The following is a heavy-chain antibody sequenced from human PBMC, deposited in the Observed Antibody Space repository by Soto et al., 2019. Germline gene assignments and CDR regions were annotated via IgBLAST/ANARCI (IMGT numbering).Heavy chain of an antibody. V-gene: IGHV4-39*01. CDR1: GGSISSSSYY. CDR2: IYYSGST. J-gene: IGHJ6*02. Sequence: SETLSLTCTVSGGSISSSSYYWGWIRQPPGKGLEWIGSIYYSGSTYYNPSLKSRVTISVDTAKNQFSVKLSSVTAADTAVYYCASLQDVVVVAATPVSYGMDVWGQGTTVTVSS. CDR3: ASLQDVVVVAATPVSYGMDV. D-gene: IGHD2-15*01.